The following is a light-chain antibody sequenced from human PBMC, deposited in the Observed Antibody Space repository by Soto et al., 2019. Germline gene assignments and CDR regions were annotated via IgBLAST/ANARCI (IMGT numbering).Light chain of an antibody. Sequence: DIQMTQSPSTLSASVGDRVTITCRASQSIRYWLAWFKQKAGKAPKLVIYEASRLESGVPSRIRGSGSGTEFTLTISSLKPDDFETYYCQQYTSYPWTFGQGTKVDIK. CDR1: QSIRYW. CDR3: QQYTSYPWT. V-gene: IGKV1-5*03. J-gene: IGKJ1*01. CDR2: EAS.